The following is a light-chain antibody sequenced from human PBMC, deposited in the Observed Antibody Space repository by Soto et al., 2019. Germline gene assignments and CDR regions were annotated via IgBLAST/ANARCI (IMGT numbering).Light chain of an antibody. CDR1: QTVSSN. CDR3: QQYSSWSPLT. J-gene: IGKJ4*01. V-gene: IGKV3-15*01. Sequence: ETVMTPSPATLSVSPGARAPLSCRASQTVSSNLAWYQQKPGQSPRLLIYGASTRATGIPARFSGSGSGTEFTLTISSLQSADSAVYYCQQYSSWSPLTFGGGTKVDIK. CDR2: GAS.